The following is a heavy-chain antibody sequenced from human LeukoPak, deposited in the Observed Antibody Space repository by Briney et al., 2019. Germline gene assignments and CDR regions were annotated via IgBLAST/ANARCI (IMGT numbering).Heavy chain of an antibody. J-gene: IGHJ4*02. CDR3: AKDASYYDSSGGLYYFDY. D-gene: IGHD3-22*01. CDR1: GFTFSSYG. Sequence: PGGSLRLSCAASGFTFSSYGMHWVRQAPGKGLEWVAFIRYDGSNKYYADSVKGRFTISRDNSKNTLYLQMNSLRAEDTAVHYCAKDASYYDSSGGLYYFDYWGQGTLVTVSS. V-gene: IGHV3-30*02. CDR2: IRYDGSNK.